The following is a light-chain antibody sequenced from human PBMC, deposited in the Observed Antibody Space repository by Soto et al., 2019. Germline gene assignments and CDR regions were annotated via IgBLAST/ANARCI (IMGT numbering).Light chain of an antibody. Sequence: EIVMTQSPATLSESPRERATLSCRASQSVSSNLAWYQQKPGQAPRLLIYGASTRATGIPARFSGSGSGTEFTLTISSLQSEDFAVYYCQQYNNWPPMAFGQGNKVEIK. J-gene: IGKJ1*01. CDR3: QQYNNWPPMA. CDR1: QSVSSN. CDR2: GAS. V-gene: IGKV3-15*01.